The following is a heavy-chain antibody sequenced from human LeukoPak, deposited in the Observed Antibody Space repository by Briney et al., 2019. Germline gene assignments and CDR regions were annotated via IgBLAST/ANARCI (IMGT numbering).Heavy chain of an antibody. D-gene: IGHD2-15*01. Sequence: ASVKVSCKASGYTFTSYGISWVRQAPGQGLEWMGWISAYNGNTNYAQKLQGRVTMTTDTSTSTAYMELRSLRSDDTAVYYCAREEEYCSGGSCYRDSYGMDVWGQGTTVTVSS. CDR1: GYTFTSYG. J-gene: IGHJ6*02. V-gene: IGHV1-18*01. CDR2: ISAYNGNT. CDR3: AREEEYCSGGSCYRDSYGMDV.